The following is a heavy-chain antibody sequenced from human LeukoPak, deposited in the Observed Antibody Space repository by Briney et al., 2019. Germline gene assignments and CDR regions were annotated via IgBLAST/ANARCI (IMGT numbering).Heavy chain of an antibody. J-gene: IGHJ4*02. Sequence: PGGSLRLSCAASGFTFSSYAMRWVRQAPGKGLEWVSAICGCGGSTYYADSVKGRFTIYRDNSKNTLYLQMNSLRAEDTAVYYCARVVPSPSVDFDYWGQGTLVTVSS. CDR1: GFTFSSYA. CDR2: ICGCGGST. CDR3: ARVVPSPSVDFDY. V-gene: IGHV3-23*01. D-gene: IGHD3-10*01.